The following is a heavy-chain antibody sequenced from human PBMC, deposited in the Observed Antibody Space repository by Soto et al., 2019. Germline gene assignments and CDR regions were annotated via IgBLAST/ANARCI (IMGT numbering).Heavy chain of an antibody. V-gene: IGHV6-1*01. CDR1: GDSGSSTSSI. CDR3: ARDRHETYYYDS. Sequence: SQTLSLTCDISGDSGSSTSSIWNWIRQSPSRGLERLGRTYYRSKWHTDYAVSVRGRITINPDTPKNQVFLQLSSVTPDDTAVYFCARDRHETYYYDSWGQGTLVTVSS. CDR2: TYYRSKWHT. D-gene: IGHD2-21*01. J-gene: IGHJ4*02.